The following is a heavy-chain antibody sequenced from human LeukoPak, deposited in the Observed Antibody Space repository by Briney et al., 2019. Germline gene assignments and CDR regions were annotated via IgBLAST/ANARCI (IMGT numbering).Heavy chain of an antibody. D-gene: IGHD6-6*01. J-gene: IGHJ4*02. CDR1: GVTVSTSY. V-gene: IGHV3-21*01. Sequence: PGGSLRLSCAASGVTVSTSYMSWVRQAPGKGLEWVSSISSSSSYIYYADSVKGRFTISRDNAKNSLYLQMNSLRAEDTAVYYCARASGFDYWGQGTLVTVSS. CDR3: ARASGFDY. CDR2: ISSSSSYI.